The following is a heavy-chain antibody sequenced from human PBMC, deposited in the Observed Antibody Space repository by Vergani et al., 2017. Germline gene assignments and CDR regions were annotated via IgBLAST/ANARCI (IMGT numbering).Heavy chain of an antibody. CDR2: INHSGST. CDR1: GGSFSGYY. D-gene: IGHD6-13*01. V-gene: IGHV4-34*01. Sequence: QVQLQQWGAGLLKPSETLSLTCAVYGGSFSGYYWSWIRQPPGKGLEWIGEINHSGSTNYNPSLKSRVTISVDTSKNQFSLKLSSVTAADTAVYYWARGQEAAAGFDYWSQGTLVTVSS. J-gene: IGHJ4*02. CDR3: ARGQEAAAGFDY.